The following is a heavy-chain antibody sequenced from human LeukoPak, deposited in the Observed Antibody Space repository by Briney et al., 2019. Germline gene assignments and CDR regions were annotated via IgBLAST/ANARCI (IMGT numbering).Heavy chain of an antibody. J-gene: IGHJ4*02. Sequence: PSETLSLTCTDSGGSISNRSYYWAWIRQPPGKGLERIGSIYYSGSTYYNPSLKRRLTISVDTSKSQFSLKLSSVTAADTAVYYCARNLVLRFLEWSYFDYWGPGTLVTVSS. D-gene: IGHD3-3*01. CDR1: GGSISNRSYY. V-gene: IGHV4-39*01. CDR3: ARNLVLRFLEWSYFDY. CDR2: IYYSGST.